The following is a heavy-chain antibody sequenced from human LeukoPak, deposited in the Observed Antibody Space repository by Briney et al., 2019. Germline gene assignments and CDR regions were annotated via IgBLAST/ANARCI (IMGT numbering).Heavy chain of an antibody. Sequence: PGGSLRLSCAASGFSLSNYWMTWVRQAPGKGMEWVAVISYDGSNKYYADSVKGRFTISRDNSKNTLYLQMNSLRAEDTAVYYRARDLEAVAVDYWGQGTLVTVSS. J-gene: IGHJ4*02. CDR2: ISYDGSNK. D-gene: IGHD6-19*01. CDR1: GFSLSNYW. CDR3: ARDLEAVAVDY. V-gene: IGHV3-30-3*01.